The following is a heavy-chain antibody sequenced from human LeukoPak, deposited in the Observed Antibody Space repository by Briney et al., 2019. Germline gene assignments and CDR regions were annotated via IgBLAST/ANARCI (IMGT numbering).Heavy chain of an antibody. CDR2: IYYSGST. D-gene: IGHD2-2*01. CDR3: ASYCNSTSCYETPNWFDP. CDR1: GGSISSSSYY. V-gene: IGHV4-39*07. J-gene: IGHJ5*02. Sequence: SETLPLTCTVSGGSISSSSYYWGWIRQPPGKGLEWIGSIYYSGSTYYNPSLKSRVTISVDTSKNQFSLKLSSVTAADTAVYYCASYCNSTSCYETPNWFDPWGQGTLVTVSS.